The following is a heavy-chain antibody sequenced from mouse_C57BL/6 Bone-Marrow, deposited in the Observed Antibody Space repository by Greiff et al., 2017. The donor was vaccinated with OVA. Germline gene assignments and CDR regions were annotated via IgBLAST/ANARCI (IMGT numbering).Heavy chain of an antibody. D-gene: IGHD1-1*01. CDR2: ISSGSSTI. Sequence: EVQLVESGGGLVKPGGSLKLSCAASGFTFSDYGMHWVRQAPEKGLEWVAYISSGSSTIYYADTVKGRFTISRDNAKNTLFLQMTSLRSEDTAMYDCARITTVVERGYFDVWGTGTTVTVSS. CDR3: ARITTVVERGYFDV. J-gene: IGHJ1*03. V-gene: IGHV5-17*01. CDR1: GFTFSDYG.